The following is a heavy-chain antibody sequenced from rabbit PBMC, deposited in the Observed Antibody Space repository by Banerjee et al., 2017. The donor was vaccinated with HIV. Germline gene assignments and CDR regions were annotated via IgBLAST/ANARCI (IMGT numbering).Heavy chain of an antibody. V-gene: IGHV1S40*01. CDR1: GFSLSSSHN. D-gene: IGHD4-2*01. J-gene: IGHJ3*01. CDR2: IYGGWSSST. Sequence: QSLEEYGGDLVTPGASLTLTCTASGFSLSSSHNMCWVRQAPGKGLEWIACIYGGWSSSTYYSSWAKGRFTISKTSPTTVTLQMTSLTAADTATDFCATTGSLPLDLWGQGTLVTVS. CDR3: ATTGSLPLDL.